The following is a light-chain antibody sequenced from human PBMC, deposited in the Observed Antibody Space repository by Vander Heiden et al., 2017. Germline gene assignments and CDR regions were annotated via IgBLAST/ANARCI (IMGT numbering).Light chain of an antibody. Sequence: EIEMTQSPATLSVSPGERATLSCRASQSVSSNFAWYQQKPGQAPRLLIYGASTRATGIPSRFSASGSGTEFTLTISSLQSEDFAVYYCQQYTNWPPLTFGGGTKVEIK. CDR1: QSVSSN. CDR3: QQYTNWPPLT. CDR2: GAS. J-gene: IGKJ4*01. V-gene: IGKV3-15*01.